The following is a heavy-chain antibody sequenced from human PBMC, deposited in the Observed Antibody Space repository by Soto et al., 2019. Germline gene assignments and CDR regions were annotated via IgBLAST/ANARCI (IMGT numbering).Heavy chain of an antibody. J-gene: IGHJ4*03. CDR1: GVTFSTSG. V-gene: IGHV1-69*01. CDR3: ERVPPSICGGGNCYRLDSYFDS. CDR2: IIPLVGTP. D-gene: IGHD2-21*01. Sequence: VQLVQSGAEVKKPGSSLKVSCKTSGVTFSTSGISWVRQGPGQGLEWMGGIIPLVGTPKYARKFQGRISITADDSANTTSLELSGLSSNDTAIYYCERVPPSICGGGNCYRLDSYFDSWGQGSQDVVSS.